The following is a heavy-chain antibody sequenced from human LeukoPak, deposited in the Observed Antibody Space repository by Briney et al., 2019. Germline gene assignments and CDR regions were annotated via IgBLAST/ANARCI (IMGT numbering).Heavy chain of an antibody. CDR2: IIPIFGTA. J-gene: IGHJ4*02. V-gene: IGHV1-69*05. Sequence: SVEVSCKASGGTFSSYAISWVQQAPGQGLEWMGRIIPIFGTANYAQKFQGRVTITTDESTSTAYMELSSLRSEDTAVYYCASRGIAAAGPLFDYWGQGTLVTVSS. CDR1: GGTFSSYA. CDR3: ASRGIAAAGPLFDY. D-gene: IGHD6-13*01.